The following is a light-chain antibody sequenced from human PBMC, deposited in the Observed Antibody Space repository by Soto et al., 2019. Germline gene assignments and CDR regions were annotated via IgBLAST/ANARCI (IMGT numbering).Light chain of an antibody. V-gene: IGKV3-15*01. J-gene: IGKJ1*01. Sequence: EIVMTQSPATLSVSPGVRATLSCRASQSVSSNLAWYQQKPGQAPRLLIYGASTRATGIPARFSGSGSGTEFTLTISSLQSEDFAVYDCQQYNKGWTFGQGTKVEIK. CDR1: QSVSSN. CDR3: QQYNKGWT. CDR2: GAS.